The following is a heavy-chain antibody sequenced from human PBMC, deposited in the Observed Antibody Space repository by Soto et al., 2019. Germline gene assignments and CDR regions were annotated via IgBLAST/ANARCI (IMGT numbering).Heavy chain of an antibody. J-gene: IGHJ4*02. V-gene: IGHV1-18*01. CDR3: ARGRIAAAGTGNPAGY. D-gene: IGHD6-13*01. Sequence: QVQLVQSGAEVKKPGASVKVSCKASGYTFTSYGISWVRQAPGQGLEWMGWISAYNGNTNYAQKLQGRVTMTTDTSTSTAYTELRSLRSDDTAVYSCARGRIAAAGTGNPAGYWGQGTLVTVSS. CDR2: ISAYNGNT. CDR1: GYTFTSYG.